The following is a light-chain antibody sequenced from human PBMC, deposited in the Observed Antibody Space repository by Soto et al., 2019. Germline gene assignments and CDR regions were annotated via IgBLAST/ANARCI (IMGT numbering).Light chain of an antibody. CDR1: QGIRNY. Sequence: DIQMTQSPSSLSASVADRVSITCRASQGIRNYFAWYQLPPGNAPKLLIYAASSLQGGVPSRISGSGSGTDFTLTISSLQPEDSATYFCQMNNSAPLFGQGTRLEIK. J-gene: IGKJ5*01. CDR3: QMNNSAPL. CDR2: AAS. V-gene: IGKV1-27*01.